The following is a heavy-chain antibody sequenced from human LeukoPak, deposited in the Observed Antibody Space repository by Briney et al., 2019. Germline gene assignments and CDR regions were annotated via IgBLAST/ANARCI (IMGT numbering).Heavy chain of an antibody. CDR3: ASSFFTMEDAFDI. CDR2: IYYSGST. D-gene: IGHD3-10*01. J-gene: IGHJ3*02. Sequence: PSETLSLTCTVSGGSVSSGSYYWSWIRQPPGKGLEWIGYIYYSGSTNYNPSLKSRVTISVDTSKNQFSLKLSSVTAADTAVYYCASSFFTMEDAFDIWGQGTMVTVSS. V-gene: IGHV4-61*01. CDR1: GGSVSSGSYY.